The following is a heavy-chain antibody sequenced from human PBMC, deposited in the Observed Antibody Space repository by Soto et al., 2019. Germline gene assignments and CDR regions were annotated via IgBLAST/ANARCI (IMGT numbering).Heavy chain of an antibody. J-gene: IGHJ6*02. CDR2: ISYDGSNK. D-gene: IGHD6-19*01. CDR1: GFTFSSYG. Sequence: QVQLEESGGGAVQPGRSLRLSCAASGFTFSSYGMHWVRQAPGKGLEWVAVISYDGSNKYYADSVKGRFTISRDNSKNTRDLQMSSLRPEDTAVYYCAQPPNSGWYFYGMDVWGQGTTVTVSS. V-gene: IGHV3-30*18. CDR3: AQPPNSGWYFYGMDV.